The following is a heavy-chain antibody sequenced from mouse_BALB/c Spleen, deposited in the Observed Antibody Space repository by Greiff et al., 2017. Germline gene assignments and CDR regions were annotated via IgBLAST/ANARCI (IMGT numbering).Heavy chain of an antibody. V-gene: IGHV1-9*01. CDR3: AREGIGLRRAMDY. CDR1: GYTFSSYW. Sequence: QVQLQQSGAELMKPGASVKISCKATGYTFSSYWIEWVKQRPGHGLEWIGEILPGSGSTNYNEKFKGKATFTADTSSNTAYMQLSSLTSEDSAVYYCAREGIGLRRAMDYWGQGTSVTVSS. J-gene: IGHJ4*01. CDR2: ILPGSGST. D-gene: IGHD2-4*01.